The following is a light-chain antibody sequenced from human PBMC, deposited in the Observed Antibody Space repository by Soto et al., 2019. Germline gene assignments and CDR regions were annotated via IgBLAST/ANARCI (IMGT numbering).Light chain of an antibody. CDR2: GAS. V-gene: IGKV3-15*01. Sequence: MSQSPGTLSLSTGERATLSCRASQSVSSDLAWYHQKPGQAPRLLIYGASTRATGIPARFSGSGSGTEFTLTINSLQSEDFAVYYCQQYNNWPRTFAQRTKV. CDR3: QQYNNWPRT. CDR1: QSVSSD. J-gene: IGKJ1*01.